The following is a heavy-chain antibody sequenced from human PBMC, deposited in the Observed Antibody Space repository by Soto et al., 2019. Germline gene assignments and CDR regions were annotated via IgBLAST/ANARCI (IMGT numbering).Heavy chain of an antibody. Sequence: SETLSLTCAVYGGSFNGYYWSWIGQPPGKGLEWIGEITHRGSTNYNPSLKSRVTISVDTSKNQFSLKLSSVTAADTAVYYCARGPVGGGNSPPYYYYGMDVWCQGTTVTVSS. CDR3: ARGPVGGGNSPPYYYYGMDV. CDR1: GGSFNGYY. D-gene: IGHD2-21*02. V-gene: IGHV4-34*01. J-gene: IGHJ6*02. CDR2: ITHRGST.